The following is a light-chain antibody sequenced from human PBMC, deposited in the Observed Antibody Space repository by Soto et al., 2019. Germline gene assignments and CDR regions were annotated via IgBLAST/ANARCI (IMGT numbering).Light chain of an antibody. CDR3: SAWDDSLSVYV. J-gene: IGLJ1*01. CDR1: SSNIGSDF. CDR2: HNY. V-gene: IGLV1-47*01. Sequence: QSALTQPPSAYGTPVQRVTISCYGSSSNIGSDFVYWYQQLPGTAPKLLIYHNYQRPSGVPDRFSGSKSGTSGSLAISDLRSEDEGDYYCSAWDDSLSVYVFGAGTKLTVL.